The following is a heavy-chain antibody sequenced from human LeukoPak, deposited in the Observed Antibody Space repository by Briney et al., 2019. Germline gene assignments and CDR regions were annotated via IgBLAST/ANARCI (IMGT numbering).Heavy chain of an antibody. J-gene: IGHJ4*02. Sequence: GRSLRLSCATSGFTFSSYSMKSVRQDPGKGLEWVSSISRSSSSYIYYAQSVKGRFTISRDNAKNSLYLQMNSLRAEDTAVYYCARWGYSSGWYYFDYWGQGTLVTVSS. CDR3: ARWGYSSGWYYFDY. V-gene: IGHV3-21*01. CDR1: GFTFSSYS. D-gene: IGHD6-19*01. CDR2: ISRSSSSYI.